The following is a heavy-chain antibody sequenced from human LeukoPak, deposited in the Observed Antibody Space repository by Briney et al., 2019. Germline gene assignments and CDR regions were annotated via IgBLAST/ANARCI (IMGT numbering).Heavy chain of an antibody. V-gene: IGHV3-7*01. CDR2: IKQDGSEK. CDR3: ARWEIRGSAYQLDY. J-gene: IGHJ4*02. Sequence: GGSLRLSCAASGFTLSSHWMNWVRQAPGKGLEWVADIKQDGSEKYYVGSVKGRFTISRDNAKNSMYLQMNSLRAEDTAVYYCARWEIRGSAYQLDYWGRGTLVTVSS. D-gene: IGHD1-26*01. CDR1: GFTLSSHW.